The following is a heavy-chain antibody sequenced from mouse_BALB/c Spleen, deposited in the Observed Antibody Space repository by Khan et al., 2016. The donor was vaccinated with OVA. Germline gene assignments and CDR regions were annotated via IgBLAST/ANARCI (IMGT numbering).Heavy chain of an antibody. CDR1: GFTFSSYT. V-gene: IGHV5-6-4*01. CDR2: ISSGGSYT. J-gene: IGHJ4*01. Sequence: EVQLQESGGGLVKPGGSLKVSCAASGFTFSSYTMPWVRQTPEKRLEWVAIISSGGSYTFYPDSVKGRFTISRDNAKNTPYLQMSSLKSEDTAMYYCARECDEGYYYAMDYWGQGITVTVSS. CDR3: ARECDEGYYYAMDY.